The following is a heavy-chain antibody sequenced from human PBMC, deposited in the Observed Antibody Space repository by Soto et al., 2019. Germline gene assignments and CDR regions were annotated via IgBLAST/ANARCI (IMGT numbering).Heavy chain of an antibody. CDR2: ISAYNGDT. Sequence: QVQLVQSGAEVKKPGASVKVSCKASGYTFTNYGISWVRQAPGQGLEWMGWISAYNGDTHYAQKLQGRVIITIDTSTSTAYMELRSLRSDDTAVYYCARESSSGWYVFDYWGRGTLVTVSS. CDR1: GYTFTNYG. CDR3: ARESSSGWYVFDY. J-gene: IGHJ4*02. V-gene: IGHV1-18*01. D-gene: IGHD6-19*01.